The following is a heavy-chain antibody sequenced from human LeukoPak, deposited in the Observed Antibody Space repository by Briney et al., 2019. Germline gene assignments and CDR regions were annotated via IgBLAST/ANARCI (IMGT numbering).Heavy chain of an antibody. J-gene: IGHJ4*02. CDR2: INHSGST. CDR3: ARGVTYYDYVWGSYRYGQNFDY. Sequence: SETLSLTCAVYGGSFSGYYWGWIRQPPGKGLEWIGEINHSGSTNYNPSLKSRVTISVDTSKNQFSLKLSSVTAADTAVYYCARGVTYYDYVWGSYRYGQNFDYWGQGTLVTVSS. D-gene: IGHD3-16*02. CDR1: GGSFSGYY. V-gene: IGHV4-34*01.